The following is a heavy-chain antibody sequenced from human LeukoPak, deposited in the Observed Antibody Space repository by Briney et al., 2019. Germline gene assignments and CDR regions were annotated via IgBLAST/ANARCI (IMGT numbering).Heavy chain of an antibody. CDR1: GYTFTGYY. D-gene: IGHD3-10*01. CDR3: ATNRVNGSYHLDFDD. J-gene: IGHJ5*02. Sequence: ASVKVSCKASGYTFTGYYMHWVRQAPGKGLEWMGGFDPEDGERIYAQNFQGRVTMTEDTSTDTAYMELSRLRSEDTAVYYCATNRVNGSYHLDFDDWGQGTLVTVSS. V-gene: IGHV1-24*01. CDR2: FDPEDGER.